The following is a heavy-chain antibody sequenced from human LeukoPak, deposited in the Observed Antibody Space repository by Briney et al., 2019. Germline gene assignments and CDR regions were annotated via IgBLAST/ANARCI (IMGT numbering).Heavy chain of an antibody. Sequence: ASVKVSCKASGYTFTGYYMHWVRQAPGQGLEWMGWINPNSGGTNYAQKFQGRVTMTRDTSTSTVHMELSSLRSEDTAVYYCARDSGSAVGAAAGTINYWGQGTLVTVSS. CDR2: INPNSGGT. V-gene: IGHV1-2*02. CDR3: ARDSGSAVGAAAGTINY. J-gene: IGHJ4*02. D-gene: IGHD6-13*01. CDR1: GYTFTGYY.